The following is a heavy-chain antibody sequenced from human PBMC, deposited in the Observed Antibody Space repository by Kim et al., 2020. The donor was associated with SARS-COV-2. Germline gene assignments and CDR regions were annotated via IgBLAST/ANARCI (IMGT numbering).Heavy chain of an antibody. CDR1: GFTFSNYA. Sequence: GGSLRLSCAASGFTFSNYAMSWVRQAPGKGLEWVSAISGGGGSTYYEDSVKGRFTISRDNSKNTLYLEMSSLRSDNTVEYYCARDAPAHSSGWNYWGQGT. CDR3: ARDAPAHSSGWNY. V-gene: IGHV3-23*01. J-gene: IGHJ4*02. D-gene: IGHD6-19*01. CDR2: ISGGGGST.